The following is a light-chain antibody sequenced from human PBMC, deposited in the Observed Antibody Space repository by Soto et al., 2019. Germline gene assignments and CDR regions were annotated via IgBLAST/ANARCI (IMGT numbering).Light chain of an antibody. Sequence: DIQMTQSPSTLSGSVGDRVTITCRASQTISSWLAWYQQKPGKAPKLLIYTASTLKSGVPSRFSGSGSGTEFTLTISSLQPDDFATYYCQRYNSYSEAFGKGAKVDIK. CDR1: QTISSW. CDR2: TAS. J-gene: IGKJ1*01. CDR3: QRYNSYSEA. V-gene: IGKV1-5*03.